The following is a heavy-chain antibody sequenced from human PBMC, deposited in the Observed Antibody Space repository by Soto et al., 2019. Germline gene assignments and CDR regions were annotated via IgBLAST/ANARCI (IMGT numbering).Heavy chain of an antibody. CDR3: AREARTLDWFLDL. D-gene: IGHD6-6*01. CDR1: GFFISSGNY. J-gene: IGHJ2*01. CDR2: SYHSGST. V-gene: IGHV4-38-2*01. Sequence: SETLSLTCAVSGFFISSGNYWGWIRQPPGKGLEWIGSSYHSGSTYYNPSLKSRVMILLNTSKNHFSLKLTSVTAADTAVYYCAREARTLDWFLDLWGRGTLVTVSS.